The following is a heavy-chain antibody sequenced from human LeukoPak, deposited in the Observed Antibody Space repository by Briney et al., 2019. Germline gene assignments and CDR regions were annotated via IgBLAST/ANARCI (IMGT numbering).Heavy chain of an antibody. CDR1: GGSISSSSYY. CDR2: IYYSGST. D-gene: IGHD2-21*02. J-gene: IGHJ3*02. Sequence: KPSETLSLTCTVSGGSISSSSYYWGWIRQPPGKGLEWIGSIYYSGSTYYNPSLKSRVTISVDTSKNQFSLKLSSVTAADTAVYYCARFEVVTAIDAFDIWGQGTMVTVSS. V-gene: IGHV4-39*07. CDR3: ARFEVVTAIDAFDI.